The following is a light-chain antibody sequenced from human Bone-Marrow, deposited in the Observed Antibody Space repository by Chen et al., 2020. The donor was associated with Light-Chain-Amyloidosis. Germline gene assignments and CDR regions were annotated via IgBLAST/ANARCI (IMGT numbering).Light chain of an antibody. Sequence: QSVLPQPPSASGTPGQRVTISCSGSRSSIGTNTVNWYQQFPGTAPKLLIYFNSQRPSGVPDRFSGSKSGTSASLAISGLQSDDEADYFCAAWDDGLNVVLFGGGTKLTVL. CDR2: FNS. V-gene: IGLV1-44*01. CDR3: AAWDDGLNVVL. CDR1: RSSIGTNT. J-gene: IGLJ2*01.